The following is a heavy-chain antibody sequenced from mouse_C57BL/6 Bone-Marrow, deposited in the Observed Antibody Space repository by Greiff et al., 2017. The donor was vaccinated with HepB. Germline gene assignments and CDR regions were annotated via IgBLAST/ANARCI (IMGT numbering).Heavy chain of an antibody. V-gene: IGHV14-4*01. CDR1: GFNIKDDY. D-gene: IGHD2-13*01. Sequence: EVQLVESGAELVRPGASVKLSCTASGFNIKDDYMHWVKQRPEQGLEWIGWIDPENGDTEYASKFQGKATITADTSSNTAYLQLSSLTSEDTAVYYCTTERVRLLYAMDYWGQGTSVTVSS. J-gene: IGHJ4*01. CDR3: TTERVRLLYAMDY. CDR2: IDPENGDT.